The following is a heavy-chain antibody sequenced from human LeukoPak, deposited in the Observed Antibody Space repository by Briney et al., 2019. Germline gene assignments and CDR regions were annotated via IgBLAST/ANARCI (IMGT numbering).Heavy chain of an antibody. V-gene: IGHV3-23*01. Sequence: GGSLRLSCAASGIAFSDSAMYWVHQAPGKGLECVSVITDSYNTYYGDSVKGRFTVSRDNSRKTLFLQMNSLRVDDTALYYCVKGACSSGCSGNHWGQGTRVIVSS. J-gene: IGHJ5*02. D-gene: IGHD6-19*01. CDR3: VKGACSSGCSGNH. CDR2: ITDSYNT. CDR1: GIAFSDSA.